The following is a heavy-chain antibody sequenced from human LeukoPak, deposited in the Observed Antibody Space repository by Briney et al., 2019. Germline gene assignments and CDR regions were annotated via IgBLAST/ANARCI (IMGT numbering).Heavy chain of an antibody. Sequence: PSETLSLTCTVSGGSISSSSYFWGWIRQPPGKGLEWIGSIYYSGSTYYNPSLKSRVTISVDTSKNQFSLKLSPVTAADTAVYYCARTQYCSSTSCYYHYFDYWGQGTLVTVSS. J-gene: IGHJ4*02. CDR1: GGSISSSSYF. V-gene: IGHV4-39*01. D-gene: IGHD2-2*01. CDR3: ARTQYCSSTSCYYHYFDY. CDR2: IYYSGST.